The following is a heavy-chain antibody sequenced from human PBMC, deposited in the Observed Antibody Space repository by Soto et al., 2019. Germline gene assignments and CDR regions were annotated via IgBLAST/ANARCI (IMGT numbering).Heavy chain of an antibody. V-gene: IGHV4-30-4*01. CDR1: GGSISSGDYY. J-gene: IGHJ4*02. CDR3: ARGSTTEKVDS. CDR2: IYYSGST. Sequence: TSETLSLTCTVSGGSISSGDYYWSWIRQPPGKGLEWIGYIYYSGSTYYNPSLKSRVTISVDTSKNQFSLKLSSVTAADTAVYYCARGSTTEKVDSWGQGILVTVSS.